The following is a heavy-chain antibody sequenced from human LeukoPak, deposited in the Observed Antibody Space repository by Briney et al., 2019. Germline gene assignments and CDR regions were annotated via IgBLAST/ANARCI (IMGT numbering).Heavy chain of an antibody. Sequence: GASVKVSCEASGYTLTAYYIHWVRQAPGQGLEWMGWINPNSGGTKYAQKFQGRVTMTRDTSISTAYMELSRLRSEDTAVYYCARGAQYYYDSSGYYYVPYWGQGTLVTVSS. CDR2: INPNSGGT. CDR3: ARGAQYYYDSSGYYYVPY. CDR1: GYTLTAYY. D-gene: IGHD3-22*01. V-gene: IGHV1-2*02. J-gene: IGHJ4*02.